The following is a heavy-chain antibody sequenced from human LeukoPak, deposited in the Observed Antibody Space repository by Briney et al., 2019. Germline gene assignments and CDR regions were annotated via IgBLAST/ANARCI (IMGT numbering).Heavy chain of an antibody. CDR3: ARGGTSDIVVVPAATGPATGFAYFDY. CDR1: GGSISSYY. J-gene: IGHJ4*02. V-gene: IGHV4-59*12. D-gene: IGHD2-2*01. CDR2: IYYSGST. Sequence: ETLSLTCTVSGGSISSYYWSWIRQPPGKGLEWIGYIYYSGSTNYNPSLKSRVAISVDTSKNQFSLKLSSVTAADTAVYYCARGGTSDIVVVPAATGPATGFAYFDYWGQGTLVTVSS.